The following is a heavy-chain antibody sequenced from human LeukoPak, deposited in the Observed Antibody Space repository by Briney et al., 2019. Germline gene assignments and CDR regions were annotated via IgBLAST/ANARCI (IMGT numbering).Heavy chain of an antibody. V-gene: IGHV3-23*01. Sequence: GGSLTLSCAASGFIFSSYAMSWVRQAPGRGLEWVSAISGSGGSTYYAGSVKGRFTISRDNSKNTLYLQMNSLRAEDTAVYYCAKGALRYFDWLLENWGQGTLVTVSS. CDR2: ISGSGGST. CDR3: AKGALRYFDWLLEN. J-gene: IGHJ4*02. D-gene: IGHD3-9*01. CDR1: GFIFSSYA.